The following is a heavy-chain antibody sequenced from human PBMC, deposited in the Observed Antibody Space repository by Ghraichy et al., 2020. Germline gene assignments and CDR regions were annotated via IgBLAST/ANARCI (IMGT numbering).Heavy chain of an antibody. Sequence: GGSLRLSCAASGFTFSSYWMHWVRQAPGKGLVWVSRINSDGSSTSYADSVKGRFTISRDNAKNTLYLQMNSLRAEDTAVYYCARGFKGDFWSGYTHLPGPFDYWGQGTLVTVSS. V-gene: IGHV3-74*01. CDR2: INSDGSST. CDR3: ARGFKGDFWSGYTHLPGPFDY. CDR1: GFTFSSYW. D-gene: IGHD3-3*01. J-gene: IGHJ4*02.